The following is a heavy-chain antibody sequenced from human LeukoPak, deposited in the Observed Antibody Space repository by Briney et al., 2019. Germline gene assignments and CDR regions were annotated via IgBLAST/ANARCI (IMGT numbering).Heavy chain of an antibody. Sequence: SSETLSLACTVSSYSISSDYYWGWIRQPPGKGLEWIGSIFHRGTTYYNPSLKSRVTISVDTSKNQFSLKLSSVTAADTAVYYCARDKRVAVAGTYIYYYYMDVWGNGTTVTISS. D-gene: IGHD6-19*01. V-gene: IGHV4-38-2*02. CDR3: ARDKRVAVAGTYIYYYYMDV. J-gene: IGHJ6*03. CDR2: IFHRGTT. CDR1: SYSISSDYY.